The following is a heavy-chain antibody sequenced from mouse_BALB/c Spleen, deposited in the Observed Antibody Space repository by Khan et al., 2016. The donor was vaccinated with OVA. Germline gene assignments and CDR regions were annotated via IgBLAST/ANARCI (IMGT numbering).Heavy chain of an antibody. CDR1: GYTLTNYG. CDR3: SRSNSNYWFAY. Sequence: QIQLVQSGPELKKPGETVKISCKASGYTLTNYGMNWVKQAPGKGLKWMGWINTYTGAATYADDFKGRFAFFLETSSSTSYLQINNLRNEDTATYFCSRSNSNYWFAYWGQGTLVTVSA. D-gene: IGHD2-5*01. V-gene: IGHV9-3-1*01. J-gene: IGHJ3*01. CDR2: INTYTGAA.